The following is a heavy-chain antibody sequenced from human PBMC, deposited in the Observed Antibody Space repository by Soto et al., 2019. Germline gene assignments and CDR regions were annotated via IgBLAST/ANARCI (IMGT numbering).Heavy chain of an antibody. D-gene: IGHD2-15*01. J-gene: IGHJ6*03. Sequence: GGSLRLSCAASGFTFSSYWMSWVRQAPGKGLEWVANIKQDGSEKYYVDSVKGRFTISRDNAKNSLYLQMNSLRAEDTAVYYCARGRYCSGGSCYSPTLDYYYYYMDVWGKGTTVTVSS. V-gene: IGHV3-7*01. CDR1: GFTFSSYW. CDR3: ARGRYCSGGSCYSPTLDYYYYYMDV. CDR2: IKQDGSEK.